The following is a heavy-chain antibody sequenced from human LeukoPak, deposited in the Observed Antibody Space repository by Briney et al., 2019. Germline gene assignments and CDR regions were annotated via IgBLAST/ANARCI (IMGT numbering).Heavy chain of an antibody. Sequence: GASVKVSCKASGYTFTSYGISWVRQAPGEGLEWMGWISTYNGNTNYAQKLQGRVTMTTDTSTITAYMELRSLRSDDTAVYYCARDAPTYGDPMEGMDVWGQGTTVTVSS. CDR1: GYTFTSYG. CDR3: ARDAPTYGDPMEGMDV. CDR2: ISTYNGNT. V-gene: IGHV1-18*01. D-gene: IGHD4-17*01. J-gene: IGHJ6*02.